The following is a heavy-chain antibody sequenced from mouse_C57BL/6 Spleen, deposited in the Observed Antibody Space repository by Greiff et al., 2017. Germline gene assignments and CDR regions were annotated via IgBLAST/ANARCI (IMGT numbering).Heavy chain of an antibody. V-gene: IGHV14-4*01. CDR2: IDPENGDT. CDR3: TTGITTGGDY. D-gene: IGHD1-1*01. J-gene: IGHJ2*01. CDR1: GFNIKDDY. Sequence: VQLQQSGAELVRPGASVKLSCTASGFNIKDDYMHWVKQRPEQGLEWIGWIDPENGDTEYASKFQGKATITTDTSSNTAYLQLSSLTSEDTAVYYCTTGITTGGDYWGQGTTLTVSS.